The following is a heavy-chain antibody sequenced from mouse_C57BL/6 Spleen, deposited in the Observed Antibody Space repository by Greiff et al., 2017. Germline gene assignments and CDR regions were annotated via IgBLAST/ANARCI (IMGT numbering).Heavy chain of an antibody. D-gene: IGHD3-2*02. Sequence: EVQLQQSGPVLVKPGASVKMSCKASGYTFTDYYMNWVKQSHGKSLEWIGVINPYNGGTSYNQKFKGKATLTVDKSSSTAYMELNSLTSEDSAVYYCAADSSGSRGFAYWGQGTLVTVSA. CDR1: GYTFTDYY. J-gene: IGHJ3*01. CDR3: AADSSGSRGFAY. V-gene: IGHV1-19*01. CDR2: INPYNGGT.